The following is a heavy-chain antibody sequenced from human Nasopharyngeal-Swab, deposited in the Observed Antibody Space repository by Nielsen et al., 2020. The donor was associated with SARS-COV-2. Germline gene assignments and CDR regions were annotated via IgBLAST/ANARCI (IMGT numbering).Heavy chain of an antibody. Sequence: GESLKISCAASGFTFSDYYMTWIRQAPGKGLEWVSYINSRGSTIHYADSVEGRFTISRDNAKNSLYLQMNSLRAEDTAVYYCARMDIVVVPVTIYYYGMDVWGQGTTVTVSS. V-gene: IGHV3-11*04. J-gene: IGHJ6*02. CDR1: GFTFSDYY. CDR3: ARMDIVVVPVTIYYYGMDV. CDR2: INSRGSTI. D-gene: IGHD2-2*03.